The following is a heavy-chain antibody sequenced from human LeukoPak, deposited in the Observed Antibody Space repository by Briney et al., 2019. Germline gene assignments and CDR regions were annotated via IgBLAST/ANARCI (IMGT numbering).Heavy chain of an antibody. J-gene: IGHJ3*02. CDR3: ARGGDCYSSENDAFDI. CDR2: INPNSGGT. Sequence: GASVKVSCKASGYTFTGYYMHWVRQAPGQWLEWMGWINPNSGGTNYAQKFQGRVTMTRDTSISTAYMELSRLRSDDTAVYYCARGGDCYSSENDAFDIWGQGTMVTVSS. V-gene: IGHV1-2*02. CDR1: GYTFTGYY. D-gene: IGHD2-21*02.